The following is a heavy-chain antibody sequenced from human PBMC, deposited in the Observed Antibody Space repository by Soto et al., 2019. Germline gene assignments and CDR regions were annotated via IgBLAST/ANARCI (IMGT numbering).Heavy chain of an antibody. J-gene: IGHJ5*02. CDR1: GVSISSSNW. V-gene: IGHV4-4*02. Sequence: SETLSLTCAVSGVSISSSNWWSWVRQPPGKGLEWIGNIYYSGSTYYNPSLKSRVTISVDTSKNQFSLTLTSVTAADTAVYYCARQCRGVTCHWFVPWGQGTLVTVSS. CDR2: IYYSGST. D-gene: IGHD2-15*01. CDR3: ARQCRGVTCHWFVP.